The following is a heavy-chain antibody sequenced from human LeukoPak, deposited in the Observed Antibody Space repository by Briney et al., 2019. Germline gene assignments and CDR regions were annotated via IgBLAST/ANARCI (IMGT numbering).Heavy chain of an antibody. CDR2: ISASGGTT. CDR3: AKGGPYSKFPFDP. V-gene: IGHV3-23*01. D-gene: IGHD4-11*01. CDR1: GFTFRTYD. Sequence: GGSLRLSCAASGFTFRTYDMSWVRQALGKGLEWVSTISASGGTTYYADSVKSRFTISRDNSNSTLFLRMNSLRAEDTALYYCAKGGPYSKFPFDPWGQGTLVTVFS. J-gene: IGHJ5*02.